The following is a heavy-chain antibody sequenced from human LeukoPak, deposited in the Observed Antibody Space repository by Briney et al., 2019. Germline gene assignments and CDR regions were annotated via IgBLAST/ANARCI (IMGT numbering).Heavy chain of an antibody. J-gene: IGHJ4*02. CDR1: GFTFSSYA. CDR3: AKEHTKFTMIVVVMPSEPYYFDY. V-gene: IGHV3-23*01. CDR2: ISGSGGST. D-gene: IGHD3-22*01. Sequence: GGSLRLSCAASGFTFSSYAMSWVRQAPGKGLEWVSAISGSGGSTYYADSVKGRFTISRDNSKNTLYLQMNSLRAEDTAVYYCAKEHTKFTMIVVVMPSEPYYFDYWGQGTLVTVSS.